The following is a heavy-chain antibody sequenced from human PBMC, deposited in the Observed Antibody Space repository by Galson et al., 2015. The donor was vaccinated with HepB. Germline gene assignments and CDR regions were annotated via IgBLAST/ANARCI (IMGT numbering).Heavy chain of an antibody. CDR2: IKQDGSEK. Sequence: SLRLSCAASGFTFSSYWMSWVRQAPGKGLEWVANIKQDGSEKYYVDSVKGRFTISRDNAKNSLYLHMNSLRAEDTAVYYCARPQDPYTSGWYFDYWGQGALVTVSS. D-gene: IGHD6-19*01. J-gene: IGHJ4*02. V-gene: IGHV3-7*01. CDR1: GFTFSSYW. CDR3: ARPQDPYTSGWYFDY.